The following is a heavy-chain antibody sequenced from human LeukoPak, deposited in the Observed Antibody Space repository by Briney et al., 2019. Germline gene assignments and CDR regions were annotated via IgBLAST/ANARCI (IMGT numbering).Heavy chain of an antibody. CDR1: GGSISHSNYY. V-gene: IGHV4-39*07. CDR2: IYYNGNT. Sequence: PSETLSLTCTVSGGSISHSNYYWVWIRQPPGKGLELIGSIYYNGNTYYSPSLKSRVTISIDTSKNHFSLKLNSVTAADTAVYYCARQTGSGLFTLPGGQGTLVTVSS. J-gene: IGHJ4*02. D-gene: IGHD3/OR15-3a*01. CDR3: ARQTGSGLFTLP.